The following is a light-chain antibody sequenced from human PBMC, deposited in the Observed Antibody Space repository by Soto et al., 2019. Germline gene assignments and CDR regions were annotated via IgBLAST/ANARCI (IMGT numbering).Light chain of an antibody. CDR3: LSFDSSLSVV. CDR2: GNT. CDR1: SSNIGAGYD. J-gene: IGLJ2*01. V-gene: IGLV1-40*01. Sequence: QSVLTQPPSVSGAPGQRVTISCSGSSSNIGAGYDLHWYQQLAGRAPKLLIYGNTNRPSGVPDRFSGSKSGTSASRAITGLQAEDEDDYYCLSFDSSLSVVFGGGTQLTVL.